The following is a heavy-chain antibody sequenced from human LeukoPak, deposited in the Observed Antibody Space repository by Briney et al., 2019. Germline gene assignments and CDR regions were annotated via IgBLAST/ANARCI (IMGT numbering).Heavy chain of an antibody. CDR2: ISSGSLYI. J-gene: IGHJ4*02. V-gene: IGHV3-21*01. CDR3: ASFASYFY. Sequence: GGSLRLSCAASEFTFRSYTMSWVRQAPGKGLEWVASISSGSLYIYHADSVKGRFIISRDNAKTSLYLQMNSLSAEDTAVYYCASFASYFYWGQGTLVTVSS. D-gene: IGHD1-26*01. CDR1: EFTFRSYT.